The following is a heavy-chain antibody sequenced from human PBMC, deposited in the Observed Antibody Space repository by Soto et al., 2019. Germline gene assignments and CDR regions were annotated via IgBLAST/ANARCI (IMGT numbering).Heavy chain of an antibody. CDR3: ARIVVVVAATHDAFDI. CDR1: GDSISSSSYY. D-gene: IGHD2-15*01. J-gene: IGHJ3*02. CDR2: IYYSGST. Sequence: PSETLSLTCTVSGDSISSSSYYWGWIRQPPGKGLEWIGSIYYSGSTYYNPSLKSRVTISVDTSKNQFSLKLSSVTAADTAVYYCARIVVVVAATHDAFDIWGQGTMVTVSS. V-gene: IGHV4-39*07.